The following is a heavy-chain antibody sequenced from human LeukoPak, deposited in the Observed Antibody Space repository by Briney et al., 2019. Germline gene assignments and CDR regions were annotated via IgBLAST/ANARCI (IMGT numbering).Heavy chain of an antibody. Sequence: ASVKVSCKASGYTFTSYGISWVRQAPGQGLEWMGWISDYNGNTNHAQKLQGRVTMTTDTSTSAAYMELRSPRSDDTAVYYCARDLYRDSLPVSWFDPWGQGTLVTVSS. CDR1: GYTFTSYG. D-gene: IGHD4-11*01. CDR3: ARDLYRDSLPVSWFDP. J-gene: IGHJ5*02. V-gene: IGHV1-18*01. CDR2: ISDYNGNT.